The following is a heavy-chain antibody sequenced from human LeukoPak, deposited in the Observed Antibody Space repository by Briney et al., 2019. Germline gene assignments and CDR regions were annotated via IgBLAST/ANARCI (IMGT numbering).Heavy chain of an antibody. Sequence: SDPLSLLCTVYGGSFSGYYWSGLRRPRGEGLEWIGEINHSGSTNYNPSLECQVNISVDKSKNQFSVKLSFMTAADAAVDYYARGRYCYGSWRYYRYWFDRWGQGTLVTVSS. CDR2: INHSGST. J-gene: IGHJ5*02. V-gene: IGHV4-34*01. CDR1: GGSFSGYY. CDR3: ARGRYCYGSWRYYRYWFDR. D-gene: IGHD3-10*01.